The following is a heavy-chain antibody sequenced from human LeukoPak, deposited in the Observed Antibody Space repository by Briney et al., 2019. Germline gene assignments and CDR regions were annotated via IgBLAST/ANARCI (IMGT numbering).Heavy chain of an antibody. D-gene: IGHD5-18*01. Sequence: GASGKVSCKASGYTFITYGISWVRQAPGQGLEWMGWISPYNGNTDYAQKLQGRVTMATDTSTSTAYMELRSLRSDDTAVYYCARNRGYSYGYGDYWGQGTLVTVSS. CDR2: ISPYNGNT. J-gene: IGHJ4*02. V-gene: IGHV1-18*01. CDR1: GYTFITYG. CDR3: ARNRGYSYGYGDY.